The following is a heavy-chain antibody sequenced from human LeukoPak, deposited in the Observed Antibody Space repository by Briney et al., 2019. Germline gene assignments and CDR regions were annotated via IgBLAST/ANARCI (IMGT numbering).Heavy chain of an antibody. V-gene: IGHV3-49*04. D-gene: IGHD5-18*01. J-gene: IGHJ6*02. Sequence: SXFTFGDHAMSWVRQAPGKGLEWVGXIRSKAYRGTTEYAASVKGRFTISRDDSASTAYLQMNSLRTEDTAVYYCARGPIQLWIHNAMDVWGQGTTVTVSS. CDR1: XFTFGDHA. CDR3: ARGPIQLWIHNAMDV. CDR2: IRSKAYRGTT.